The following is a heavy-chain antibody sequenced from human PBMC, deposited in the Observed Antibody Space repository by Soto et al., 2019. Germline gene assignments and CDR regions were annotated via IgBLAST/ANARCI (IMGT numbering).Heavy chain of an antibody. CDR2: ISYDGSNK. Sequence: PGGSLRLSCAASGFTFSSYGMHWVRQAPGKGLEWVAVISYDGSNKYYADSVKGRFTISRDNSKNTLYLQMNSLRAEDTAVYYCAKEGIAAAGTFDYWGQGTLVTVSS. CDR1: GFTFSSYG. J-gene: IGHJ4*02. D-gene: IGHD6-13*01. CDR3: AKEGIAAAGTFDY. V-gene: IGHV3-30*18.